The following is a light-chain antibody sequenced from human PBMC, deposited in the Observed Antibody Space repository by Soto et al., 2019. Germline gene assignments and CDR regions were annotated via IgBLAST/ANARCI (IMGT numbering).Light chain of an antibody. CDR1: QFVSSYS. CDR2: DAS. CDR3: QQYAGSPRT. V-gene: IGKV3-20*01. J-gene: IGKJ1*01. Sequence: EIVLTQSPGTLSLYPGERATLSCLASQFVSSYSLAWYQQKRGQAPRLLIHDASSRATGIPDRFSGSGSGTDFTLTISRLEPEDFAVYYCQQYAGSPRTFGQGTKVDIK.